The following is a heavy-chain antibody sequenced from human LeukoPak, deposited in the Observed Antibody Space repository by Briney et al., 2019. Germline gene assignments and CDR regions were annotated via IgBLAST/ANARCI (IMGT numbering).Heavy chain of an antibody. CDR3: ARGRVSSSTWYSTYYYYFYMDV. CDR1: DDSITMYY. J-gene: IGHJ6*03. Sequence: PSETLSLTCAVSDDSITMYYWTWIRQPPGKGLEWIGYVDHTGSTNFNPSLNGRVSISRDTSKNLFSLRLRSVTAADTGVYFCARGRVSSSTWYSTYYYYFYMDVWSKGTTVTVSS. D-gene: IGHD1-1*01. V-gene: IGHV4-59*01. CDR2: VDHTGST.